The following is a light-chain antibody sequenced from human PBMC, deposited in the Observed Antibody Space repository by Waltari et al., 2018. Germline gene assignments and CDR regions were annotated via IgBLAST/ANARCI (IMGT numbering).Light chain of an antibody. CDR2: DTF. CDR3: QHRSNWLSWT. Sequence: EIVLTQSPATLSLSPGDTATLSCRASESINIYLAWYPQKSGQAPRLLIYDTFDRAAGIPARFRGSGSGTDFTLTISSLEPEDFAVYYCQHRSNWLSWTFGQGTKVEIK. CDR1: ESINIY. V-gene: IGKV3-11*01. J-gene: IGKJ1*01.